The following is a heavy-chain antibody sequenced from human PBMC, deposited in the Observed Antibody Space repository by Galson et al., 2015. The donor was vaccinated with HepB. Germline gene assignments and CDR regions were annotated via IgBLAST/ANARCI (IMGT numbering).Heavy chain of an antibody. CDR1: GGTFSSYA. Sequence: SVKVSCKASGGTFSSYAISWVRQAPGQGLEWMGGIIPIFGTANYAQKFQGRVTITADESTSTAYMELSSLRSEDTAVYYCARDPADYDDSTDYYYYGMDVWGQGTTVTVSS. J-gene: IGHJ6*02. CDR3: ARDPADYDDSTDYYYYGMDV. V-gene: IGHV1-69*13. D-gene: IGHD4-17*01. CDR2: IIPIFGTA.